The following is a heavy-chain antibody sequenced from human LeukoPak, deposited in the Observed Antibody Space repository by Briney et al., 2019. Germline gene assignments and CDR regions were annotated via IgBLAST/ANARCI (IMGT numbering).Heavy chain of an antibody. V-gene: IGHV4-59*01. D-gene: IGHD3-3*01. CDR3: ARLHYDFWSGPNWFDP. J-gene: IGHJ5*02. Sequence: SETLSLTCTVSGGSISSYYWSWIRQPPGKGLEWIGYIYYSGSTNYNPSLKSRVTISVDTSKNQFSLKLSSVTAADTAVYYCARLHYDFWSGPNWFDPWGQGTLVTVSS. CDR1: GGSISSYY. CDR2: IYYSGST.